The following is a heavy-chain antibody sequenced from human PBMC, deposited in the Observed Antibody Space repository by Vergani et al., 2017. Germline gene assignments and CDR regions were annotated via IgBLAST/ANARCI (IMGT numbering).Heavy chain of an antibody. CDR3: AGGSYYGSGSYPLQSDAFDI. CDR2: INPSGGST. Sequence: QVQLVQSGAEVKKPGASVKVSCKASGYTFTSYYMHWVRQAPGQGLEWMGIINPSGGSTSYAQKFQGRVTMTRDTSTSTVYMELSSLRSEDTAVYYCAGGSYYGSGSYPLQSDAFDIWGQGTMVTVSS. CDR1: GYTFTSYY. D-gene: IGHD3-10*01. V-gene: IGHV1-46*01. J-gene: IGHJ3*02.